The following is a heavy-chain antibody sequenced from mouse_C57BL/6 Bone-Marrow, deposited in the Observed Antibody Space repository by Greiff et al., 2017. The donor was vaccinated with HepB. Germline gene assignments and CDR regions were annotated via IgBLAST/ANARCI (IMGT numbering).Heavy chain of an antibody. J-gene: IGHJ4*01. CDR2: FYPRSGNT. CDR3: ARGGRLDYAMDY. D-gene: IGHD2-13*01. CDR1: GYTFTSYG. V-gene: IGHV1-81*01. Sequence: QVQLKESGAELARPGASVKLSCKASGYTFTSYGISWVKQRTGQGLEWIGEFYPRSGNTYYNEKFKGKATLTADKSSSTAYMELRSLTSEDSAVYFCARGGRLDYAMDYWGQGTSVTVSS.